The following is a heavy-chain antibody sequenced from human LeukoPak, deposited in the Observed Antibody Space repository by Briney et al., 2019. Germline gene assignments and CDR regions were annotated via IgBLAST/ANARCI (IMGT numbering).Heavy chain of an antibody. D-gene: IGHD2-2*01. CDR3: AATGTLGYCSSASCNPKYYYYGMDV. V-gene: IGHV1-3*01. CDR2: INAGNGNT. CDR1: EYTFSTYA. Sequence: ASVKVSCKASEYTFSTYAIHWVRQAPGQRLEWMGWINAGNGNTKYSQKFQVRVTITRDTFASTAYMELSSPRSEDTAVYYCAATGTLGYCSSASCNPKYYYYGMDVWGQGTTVTVSS. J-gene: IGHJ6*02.